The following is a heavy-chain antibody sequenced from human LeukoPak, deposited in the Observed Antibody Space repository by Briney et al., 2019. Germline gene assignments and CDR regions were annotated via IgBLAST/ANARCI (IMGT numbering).Heavy chain of an antibody. Sequence: SETLSLTCAVSGYSISSGYYWGWIRQPPGKGLEWIGSIYHSGSTYYNPSLKSRVTISVDTSKNQFSLKLSSVTAADTAVYYCARRGNYYDSSGPDYHWGQGTLVTVSS. D-gene: IGHD3-22*01. CDR3: ARRGNYYDSSGPDYH. CDR2: IYHSGST. CDR1: GYSISSGYY. J-gene: IGHJ5*02. V-gene: IGHV4-38-2*01.